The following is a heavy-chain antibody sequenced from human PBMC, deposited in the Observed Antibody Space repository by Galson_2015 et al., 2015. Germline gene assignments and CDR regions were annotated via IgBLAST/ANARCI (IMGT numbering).Heavy chain of an antibody. Sequence: SLRLSCAASGFTVSSNYMSWVRQAPGKGLEWVSVIYSGGSTYYADSVKGRFTISRDNSKNTLYLQMNSLRAEDTAVYYCARVGYCSGGSCYYFDYWGQGTLVTVSS. V-gene: IGHV3-53*01. CDR2: IYSGGST. J-gene: IGHJ4*02. D-gene: IGHD2-15*01. CDR3: ARVGYCSGGSCYYFDY. CDR1: GFTVSSNY.